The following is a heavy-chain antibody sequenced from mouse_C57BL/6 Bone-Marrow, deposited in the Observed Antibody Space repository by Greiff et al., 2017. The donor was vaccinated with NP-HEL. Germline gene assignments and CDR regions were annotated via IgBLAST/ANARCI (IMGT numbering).Heavy chain of an antibody. D-gene: IGHD4-1*01. V-gene: IGHV5-16*01. CDR2: ITYDGSNT. J-gene: IGHJ2*01. CDR1: GFTFSDYY. CDR3: ARDPNWGFDY. Sequence: EVHLVESEGGLVQPGSSMKLSCTASGFTFSDYYMAWFRQVPEKGLEWVANITYDGSNTYYLDSLKSRFIISRDNAKNILYLQMSSLKSEDTATYYCARDPNWGFDYWGQGTTLTVSS.